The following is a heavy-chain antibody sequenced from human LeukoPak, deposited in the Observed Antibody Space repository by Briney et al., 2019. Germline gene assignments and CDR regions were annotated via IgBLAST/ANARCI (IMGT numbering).Heavy chain of an antibody. V-gene: IGHV3-13*01. CDR1: AFTFSTYD. D-gene: IGHD3-10*01. CDR3: VRGIVRRGYFDY. J-gene: IGHJ4*02. CDR2: IGTAGDT. Sequence: GGSLRLSFAASAFTFSTYDIHSVRHPTGRGLEWVSAIGTAGDTYYVGSVKGRFTISRESAKNSLYLQMNSLRAGDTAVYYCVRGIVRRGYFDYWGQGALVTVSS.